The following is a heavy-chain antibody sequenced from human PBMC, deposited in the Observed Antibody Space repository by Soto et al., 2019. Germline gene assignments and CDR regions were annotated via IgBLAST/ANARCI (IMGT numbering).Heavy chain of an antibody. V-gene: IGHV1-8*01. D-gene: IGHD1-26*01. Sequence: ASVKVSCKASGYTFTCYDINWVAQATGQGLEWMGWMNPNSGNTGYAQKFQGRVTMTTNTSISTAYMVLRSLRSEDTAAYYCASHSQWELLPCAYWGQGTLVTVSS. CDR3: ASHSQWELLPCAY. CDR2: MNPNSGNT. CDR1: GYTFTCYD. J-gene: IGHJ4*02.